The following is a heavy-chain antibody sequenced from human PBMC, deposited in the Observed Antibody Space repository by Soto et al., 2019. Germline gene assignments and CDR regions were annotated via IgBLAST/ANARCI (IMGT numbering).Heavy chain of an antibody. CDR2: ISYDGSRT. J-gene: IGHJ4*02. CDR3: AAQWLSSDY. CDR1: VFNFSNYA. V-gene: IGHV3-30*04. D-gene: IGHD3-22*01. Sequence: GGALRLACTASVFNFSNYAMHWVRQAPGKGLEWLAVISYDGSRTHDADSVKDRFTISRDNSKNTLYLQMNSLRAEDTAVYYCAAQWLSSDYWGQGTLVTVSS.